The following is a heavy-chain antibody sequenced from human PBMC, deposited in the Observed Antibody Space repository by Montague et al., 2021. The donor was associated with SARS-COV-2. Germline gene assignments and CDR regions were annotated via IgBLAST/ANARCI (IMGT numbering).Heavy chain of an antibody. Sequence: SLRLSGAASGFTFSHYAMSSVRQDPGKGLEWVSAISGSVGSPYYSDSFXVRFTISRDNSKNTLYLQMNSLRAEDTAVYYCAKDPHYDFWSGYYLDYWGQGTLVTVSS. J-gene: IGHJ4*02. CDR1: GFTFSHYA. D-gene: IGHD3-3*01. V-gene: IGHV3-23*01. CDR2: ISGSVGSP. CDR3: AKDPHYDFWSGYYLDY.